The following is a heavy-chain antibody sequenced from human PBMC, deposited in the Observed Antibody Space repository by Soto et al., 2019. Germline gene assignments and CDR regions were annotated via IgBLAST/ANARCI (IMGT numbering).Heavy chain of an antibody. CDR3: ARAPQWGYSVNYYYFDY. CDR1: GGSISSYY. D-gene: IGHD1-26*01. J-gene: IGHJ4*01. V-gene: IGHV4-59*01. Sequence: PSETLSLTCTVSGGSISSYYWSWIRPPAGKGLEWIGYIYYSGSTNYNPSLKSRVTMTRNTSISTAYMELSSLRSEDTAVYYCARAPQWGYSVNYYYFDYWGQEPWSPSPQ. CDR2: IYYSGST.